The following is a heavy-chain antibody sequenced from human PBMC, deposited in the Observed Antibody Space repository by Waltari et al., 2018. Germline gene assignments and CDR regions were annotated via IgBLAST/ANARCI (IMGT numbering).Heavy chain of an antibody. D-gene: IGHD3-22*01. CDR1: GFTFSRYW. J-gene: IGHJ6*03. CDR2: IKRDGSGT. V-gene: IGHV3-74*01. Sequence: EVQLVESGGGLVQPGGSLRLSCAASGFTFSRYWMHWVRQAPGKGLVWVSRIKRDGSGTSYADSVKGRFTISRDNAKNTLYLQLNSLRVEDTAVYYCAREPSPDSSGYFYYYMDVWGKGTTVTVSS. CDR3: AREPSPDSSGYFYYYMDV.